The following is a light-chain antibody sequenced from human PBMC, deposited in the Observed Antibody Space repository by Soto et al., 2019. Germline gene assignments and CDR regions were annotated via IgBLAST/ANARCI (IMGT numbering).Light chain of an antibody. CDR2: DAS. Sequence: DIQMTQSPSTLSASVGDRVTITCRASQSISSWLAWYQQKPGKAPKLLIYDASSFESGVPSRFSGSGSGTEFTLTISSLQPDDFATYYCQQYNSYSKLTFGGGTKVEIK. CDR3: QQYNSYSKLT. V-gene: IGKV1-5*01. CDR1: QSISSW. J-gene: IGKJ4*01.